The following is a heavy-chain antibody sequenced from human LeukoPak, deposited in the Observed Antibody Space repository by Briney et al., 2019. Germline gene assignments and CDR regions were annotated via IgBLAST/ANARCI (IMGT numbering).Heavy chain of an antibody. CDR1: GYTFTSYY. Sequence: ASVKVSCKASGYTFTSYYMHWVRQAPGQGLEWMGIINPSGGSTSYAQKFQGRVTMTRDTSTSTVYMELSSLRSEDTAVYYCVRVGGEAYSYGYVLDYWGQGTLVTVSS. CDR2: INPSGGST. J-gene: IGHJ4*02. V-gene: IGHV1-46*01. D-gene: IGHD5-18*01. CDR3: VRVGGEAYSYGYVLDY.